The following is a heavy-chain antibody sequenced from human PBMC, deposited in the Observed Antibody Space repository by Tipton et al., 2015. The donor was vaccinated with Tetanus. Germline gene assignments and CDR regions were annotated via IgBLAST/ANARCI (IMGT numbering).Heavy chain of an antibody. CDR2: INTDGRIT. V-gene: IGHV3-74*01. CDR3: VRDLRGAEDY. Sequence: SLRLSCVASGFTFSRYWIHWVRQAPGKGLVWVSRINTDGRITNYTDSVKGRFSISRDNAKNTLFLQMNNLRAEDTAVYYRVRDLRGAEDYWGPGTLVTVSS. J-gene: IGHJ4*02. D-gene: IGHD1-14*01. CDR1: GFTFSRYW.